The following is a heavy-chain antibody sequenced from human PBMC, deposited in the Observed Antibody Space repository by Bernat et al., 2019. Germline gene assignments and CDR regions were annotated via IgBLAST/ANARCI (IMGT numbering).Heavy chain of an antibody. CDR2: IDPSDSYT. V-gene: IGHV5-10-1*01. J-gene: IGHJ4*02. CDR3: ARQYSSSWDEGGDY. D-gene: IGHD6-13*01. Sequence: EVQLVQSGAEVKKPGESLRISCKGSGYSFTSYWISWVRQMPGKGLEWMGRIDPSDSYTNYSPSFKGDVNSSANRTNSAAYLQWSSLKASGAAMYDSARQYSSSWDEGGDYWDEGTLVTVSS. CDR1: GYSFTSYW.